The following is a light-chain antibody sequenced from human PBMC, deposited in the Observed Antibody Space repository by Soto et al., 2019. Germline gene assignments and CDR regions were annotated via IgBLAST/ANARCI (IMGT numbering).Light chain of an antibody. V-gene: IGKV1-9*01. Sequence: DIQLTQSPSFLSASVGDRVTITCRASQGISSYLAWYQQRPGKAPKLLMYGASTLQSGVPSRFSGSASGTTFTLTINNLQPEDCATYYCQQLNNFPRTFGQGTKVE. CDR3: QQLNNFPRT. J-gene: IGKJ1*01. CDR2: GAS. CDR1: QGISSY.